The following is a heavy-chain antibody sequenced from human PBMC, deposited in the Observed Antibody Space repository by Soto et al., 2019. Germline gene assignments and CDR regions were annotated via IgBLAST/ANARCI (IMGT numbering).Heavy chain of an antibody. J-gene: IGHJ4*02. D-gene: IGHD1-1*01. V-gene: IGHV1-18*01. CDR1: GYTFTSYG. CDR3: ARGRYGDY. CDR2: ISAHHGNT. Sequence: QVHLVQSGAEVKKPGDSVKVSCKGSGYTFTSYGIPWVRQAPGQGREWMGWISAHHGNTTYAQKLQGRVTVNRDTSTSTAYMELRCRRSDDTAVYYCARGRYGDYWGQGALVTVSS.